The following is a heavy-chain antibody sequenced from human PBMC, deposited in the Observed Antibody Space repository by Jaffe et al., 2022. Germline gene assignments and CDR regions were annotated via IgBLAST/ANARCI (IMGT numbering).Heavy chain of an antibody. CDR1: GFTFSSYG. J-gene: IGHJ3*02. CDR3: AKDSYHGYSSSWYPYDYIWGSYPPRVEHAFDI. Sequence: QVQLVESGGGVVQPGGSLRLSCAASGFTFSSYGMHWVRQAPGKGLEWVAFIRYDGSNKYYADSVKGRFTISRDNSKNTLYLQMNSLRAEDTAVYYCAKDSYHGYSSSWYPYDYIWGSYPPRVEHAFDIWGQGTMVTVSS. CDR2: IRYDGSNK. V-gene: IGHV3-30*02. D-gene: IGHD3-16*02.